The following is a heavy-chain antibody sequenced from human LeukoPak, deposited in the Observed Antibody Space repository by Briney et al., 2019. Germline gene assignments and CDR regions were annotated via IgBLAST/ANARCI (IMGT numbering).Heavy chain of an antibody. CDR3: ARGFSENDY. CDR1: GFTFSSYS. CDR2: ISSSSSTI. D-gene: IGHD3-3*01. J-gene: IGHJ4*02. V-gene: IGHV3-48*04. Sequence: SGGSLRLSCAASGFTFSSYSMNWVRQAPGKGLEWVSYISSSSSTIYYADSVKGRFTISRDNAKNSPYLQMNSLRAEDTAVYYCARGFSENDYWGQGTLVTVSS.